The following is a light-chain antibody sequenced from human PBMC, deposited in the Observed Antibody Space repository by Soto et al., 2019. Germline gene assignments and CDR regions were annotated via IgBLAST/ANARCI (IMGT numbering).Light chain of an antibody. J-gene: IGKJ2*01. V-gene: IGKV3-11*01. CDR3: QQRSNWPPT. Sequence: EIVLTQSPATLSLSPGERATLSCRASQSVSSYLAWYQQKPGQAPRLLIYDASNRATGIPARFSGSGSGTDFTLPISSLGPEDFEVYYCQQRSNWPPTFGQGTKLEI. CDR1: QSVSSY. CDR2: DAS.